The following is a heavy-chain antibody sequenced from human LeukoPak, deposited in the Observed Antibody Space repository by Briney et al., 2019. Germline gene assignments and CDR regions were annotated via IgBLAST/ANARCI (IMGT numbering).Heavy chain of an antibody. CDR2: IRTDNGNT. CDR3: AREQYYDFWSGSWDY. D-gene: IGHD3-3*01. V-gene: IGHV1-18*01. CDR1: GYTFRNYG. J-gene: IGHJ4*02. Sequence: ASVTVSCTASGYTFRNYGISWVRQAPGQGLEWMGWIRTDNGNTDYAESFQGRVTMTTDTYTNTVYMQLRSLRADDTAVYYCAREQYYDFWSGSWDYWGQGTLVTVSS.